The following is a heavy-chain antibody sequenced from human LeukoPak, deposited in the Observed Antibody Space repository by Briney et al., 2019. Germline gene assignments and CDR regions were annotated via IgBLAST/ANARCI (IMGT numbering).Heavy chain of an antibody. J-gene: IGHJ4*02. D-gene: IGHD3-22*01. CDR2: IKQDGSEK. Sequence: GGSLRLSCAASGFSFSDFWINWVRQAPGKGLEWVANIKQDGSEKYYVDSVKGRFTISRDNAKNSLYLQMNSLGAEDTAVYYCAREDDSSGYYRRLFDYWGQGTLVTVSS. CDR1: GFSFSDFW. V-gene: IGHV3-7*01. CDR3: AREDDSSGYYRRLFDY.